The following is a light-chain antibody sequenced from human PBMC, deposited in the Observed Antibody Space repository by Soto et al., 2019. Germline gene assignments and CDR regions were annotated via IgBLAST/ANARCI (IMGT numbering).Light chain of an antibody. CDR3: QQYNNWPWT. CDR1: QSVSSSH. J-gene: IGKJ1*01. CDR2: AAS. V-gene: IGKV3-20*01. Sequence: EIVLTQSPGTLSLSPGERATLSCRASQSVSSSHLAWYQHKPVQAPRLLIYAASSRATGSPDRFSGGGSGTDFTLTISRLEPEDFAVYYCQQYNNWPWTFGQGTKVDIK.